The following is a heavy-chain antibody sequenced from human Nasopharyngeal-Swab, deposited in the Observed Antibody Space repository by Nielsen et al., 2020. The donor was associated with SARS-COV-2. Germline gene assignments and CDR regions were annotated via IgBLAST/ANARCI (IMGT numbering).Heavy chain of an antibody. CDR1: GFTFSSYA. CDR3: ARDSPYETVAGTQGGGMDV. D-gene: IGHD6-19*01. V-gene: IGHV3-30*04. CDR2: ISYDGSNK. J-gene: IGHJ6*02. Sequence: SLKISCAASGFTFSSYAMHWVRQAPGKGLERVAVISYDGSNKYSADSVKGRFTISRDNSKNTLYLQMNSLRAEDTAVYYCARDSPYETVAGTQGGGMDVWGQGTTVTVSS.